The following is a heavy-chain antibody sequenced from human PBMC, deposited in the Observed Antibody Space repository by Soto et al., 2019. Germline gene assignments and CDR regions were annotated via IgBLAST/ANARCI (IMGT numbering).Heavy chain of an antibody. D-gene: IGHD1-26*01. J-gene: IGHJ4*02. CDR1: GFTFNIYW. CDR2: TNRDGSTV. CDR3: AREEWGSYS. Sequence: EVQLVESGGGLVQPGGSLRLSCAASGFTFNIYWMAWVRQAPGKGLEWVAITNRDGSTVYYVDSVKGRFSISRDNAKNALYLQMNSLRAEDTAVYYCAREEWGSYSWGQGILVTVSA. V-gene: IGHV3-7*03.